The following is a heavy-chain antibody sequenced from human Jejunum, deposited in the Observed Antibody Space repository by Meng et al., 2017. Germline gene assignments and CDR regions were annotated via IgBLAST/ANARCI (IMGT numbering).Heavy chain of an antibody. CDR1: GFTFSGFS. D-gene: IGHD2-2*01. V-gene: IGHV3-21*01. Sequence: GESLKISCAASGFTFSGFSLSWVRQAPGKGLEWVSSITGDSTYIYHADSVKGRFTVSRDNAKNSLYLQMNSLRADDTAVYYCTRGWMPEWGQGTLVTVSS. CDR2: ITGDSTYI. J-gene: IGHJ4*01. CDR3: TRGWMPE.